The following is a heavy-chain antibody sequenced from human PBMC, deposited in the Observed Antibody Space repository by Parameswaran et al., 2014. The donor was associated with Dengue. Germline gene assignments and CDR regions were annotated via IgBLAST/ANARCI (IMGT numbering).Heavy chain of an antibody. V-gene: IGHV1-46*01. D-gene: IGHD2-8*01. J-gene: IGHJ6*04. Sequence: WVRQAPGQGLEWMGIINPSGGSTSYAQKFQGRVTMTRDTSTSTVYMELSSLRSEDTAVYYCASWSLEWAGVWGKGTTVTVSS. CDR3: ASWSLEWAGV. CDR2: INPSGGST.